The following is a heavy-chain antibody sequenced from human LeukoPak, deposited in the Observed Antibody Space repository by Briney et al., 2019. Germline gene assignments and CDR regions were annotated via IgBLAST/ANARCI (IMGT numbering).Heavy chain of an antibody. Sequence: ASVKVSCKASGYIFIAYYMHWVRQAPGQGLEWMGWINPNSGGTKYAQKFQGRVTMTRDMSISTAYMDLRRLKSDDTAVYYCVRDMDRGQWLVRPYNWGQGTLVTVSS. CDR1: GYIFIAYY. CDR3: VRDMDRGQWLVRPYN. J-gene: IGHJ4*02. D-gene: IGHD6-19*01. CDR2: INPNSGGT. V-gene: IGHV1-2*02.